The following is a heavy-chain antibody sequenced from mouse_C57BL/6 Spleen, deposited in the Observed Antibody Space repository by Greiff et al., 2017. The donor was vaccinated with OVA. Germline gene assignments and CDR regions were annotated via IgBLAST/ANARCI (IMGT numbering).Heavy chain of an antibody. CDR1: GFTFSSYG. Sequence: EVKLVESGGDLVKPGGSLKLSCAASGFTFSSYGMSWVRQTPDKRLEWVATISSGGSYTYYPDSVKGRFTISRDNAKNTLYLQMSSLKSEDTAMYYCARRRGGHYAMDYWGQGTSVTVSS. CDR2: ISSGGSYT. J-gene: IGHJ4*01. V-gene: IGHV5-6*02. CDR3: ARRRGGHYAMDY.